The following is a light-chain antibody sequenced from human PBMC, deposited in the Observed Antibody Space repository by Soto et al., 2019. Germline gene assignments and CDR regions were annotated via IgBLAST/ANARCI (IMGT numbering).Light chain of an antibody. CDR2: AVS. J-gene: IGKJ1*01. V-gene: IGKV3-15*01. Sequence: EIVLTQSPATLSVSQGERATLSCRASRSVGPKLVWYQQKFGQAPTLLFYAVSTRATGVPDRFSASGSGTEFTLTISSLQPEDVAVYYCPQYNNWPSWTFGQGPKV. CDR1: RSVGPK. CDR3: PQYNNWPSWT.